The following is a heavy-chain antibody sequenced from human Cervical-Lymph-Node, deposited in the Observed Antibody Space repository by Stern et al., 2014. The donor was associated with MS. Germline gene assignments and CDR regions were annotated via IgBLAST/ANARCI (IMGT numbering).Heavy chain of an antibody. CDR1: GFSFSSYA. Sequence: QDQLVQSGGGVVQPGRSLRLSCAASGFSFSSYAMHWVRQAPGKGLEWVALIRYVESNPYYADSVTGRFPIARDNFKNTLYLQMNSLRAEGTAVYYWASAYSSSHYYFDYWGQGTLVTGSS. V-gene: IGHV3-33*01. CDR3: ASAYSSSHYYFDY. J-gene: IGHJ4*02. D-gene: IGHD6-13*01. CDR2: IRYVESNP.